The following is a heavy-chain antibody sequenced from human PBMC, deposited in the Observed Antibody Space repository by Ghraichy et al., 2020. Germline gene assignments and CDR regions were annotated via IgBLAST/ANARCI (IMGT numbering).Heavy chain of an antibody. V-gene: IGHV3-72*01. CDR2: IRNKARSHTI. J-gene: IGHJ4*02. Sequence: GVLRLSCAASGFTFSDYFMDWVRQAPGKGLEWIGRIRNKARSHTIEYAASVEGRFTVSREDSENSLYLQMNSLKIEDTAVYYCARASPYISDYWGQGTLVTVSS. CDR1: GFTFSDYF. D-gene: IGHD6-6*01. CDR3: ARASPYISDY.